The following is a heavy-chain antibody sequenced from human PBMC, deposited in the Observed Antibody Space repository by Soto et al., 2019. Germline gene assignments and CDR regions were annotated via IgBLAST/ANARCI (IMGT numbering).Heavy chain of an antibody. D-gene: IGHD3-22*01. Sequence: QVQLVESGGGLVKPGGSLRLSCAASGFTFSDYYMSWIRQAPGKGLEWVSYITSSSSYTIYADSVRGRFTISRDNAKNSLFLQMNGLRAEDTAVYYCARADHYDTSGYWKWGQGTLVTVSS. CDR3: ARADHYDTSGYWK. CDR1: GFTFSDYY. J-gene: IGHJ4*02. V-gene: IGHV3-11*05. CDR2: ITSSSSYT.